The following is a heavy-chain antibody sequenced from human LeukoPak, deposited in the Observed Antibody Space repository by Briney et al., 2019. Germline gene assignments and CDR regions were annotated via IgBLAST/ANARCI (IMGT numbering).Heavy chain of an antibody. V-gene: IGHV3-23*01. J-gene: IGHJ4*02. CDR1: GFTFSNYA. Sequence: PGGSLRLSCAASGFTFSNYAMSWVRQAPGKGLEWISTIIGSGGSTYYADSVKGRFTVSRDNAKNSLYLQMNSLRAEDTAVYYCARDPPYIQSYWGQGTLVTVSS. CDR2: IIGSGGST. CDR3: ARDPPYIQSY.